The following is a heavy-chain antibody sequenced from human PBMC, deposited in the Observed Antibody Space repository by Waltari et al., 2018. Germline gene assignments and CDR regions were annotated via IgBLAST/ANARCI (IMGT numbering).Heavy chain of an antibody. J-gene: IGHJ3*02. CDR3: ARDLRRCLQRGGAFDI. CDR2: ISDDGSNK. Sequence: QVQLVESGGGVVQPGRSLRLSCAAYGFTFSSYAMHWVRQAPGKGLEWVAVISDDGSNKYYADTVKVRFTISRDKSKITLYLEMNILRAEDTAVYYCARDLRRCLQRGGAFDIWGQGTMVTVSS. D-gene: IGHD4-17*01. CDR1: GFTFSSYA. V-gene: IGHV3-30-3*01.